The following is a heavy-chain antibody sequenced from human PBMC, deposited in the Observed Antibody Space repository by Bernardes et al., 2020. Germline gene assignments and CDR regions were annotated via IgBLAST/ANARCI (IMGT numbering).Heavy chain of an antibody. CDR2: VFYRGTT. D-gene: IGHD3-9*01. CDR3: ATHGTAATGYWYFDL. Sequence: SETLSLTCTVSGGSINSNRYYWGWVRQSPGKGLEWIGSVFYRGTTYYNPSLKSRVAVSVDTSKNQFSLNLNSVTAPDTAVYYCATHGTAATGYWYFDLWGRGTLVTVSS. J-gene: IGHJ2*01. CDR1: GGSINSNRYY. V-gene: IGHV4-39*01.